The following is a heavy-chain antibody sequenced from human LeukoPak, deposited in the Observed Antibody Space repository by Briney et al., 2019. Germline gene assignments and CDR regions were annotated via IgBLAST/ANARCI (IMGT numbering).Heavy chain of an antibody. D-gene: IGHD1-26*01. V-gene: IGHV3-33*01. J-gene: IGHJ4*02. CDR3: AREGGSYHYFDY. CDR1: AFTFSTSG. Sequence: GGSLRLSCAASAFTFSTSGMNWVRQAPGKGLEWVAFIWSDGSNEYYADSVKGRFTISRDNSKNTLYLQMNSLRAEDTAVYYCAREGGSYHYFDYWGQGSLVTVSS. CDR2: IWSDGSNE.